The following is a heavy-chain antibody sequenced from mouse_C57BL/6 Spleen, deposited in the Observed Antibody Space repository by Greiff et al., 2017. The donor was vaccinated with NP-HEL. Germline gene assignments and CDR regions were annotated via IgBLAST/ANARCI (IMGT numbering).Heavy chain of an antibody. J-gene: IGHJ1*03. CDR1: GYAFSSSW. CDR2: IYPGDGDT. Sequence: QVQLKESGPELVKPGASVKISCKASGYAFSSSWMNWVKQRPGKGLEWIGRIYPGDGDTNYNGKFKGKATLTADKSSSTAYMQLSSLTSEDSAVYFCAKIYYYGSSYDWYFDVWGTGTTVTVSS. V-gene: IGHV1-82*01. D-gene: IGHD1-1*01. CDR3: AKIYYYGSSYDWYFDV.